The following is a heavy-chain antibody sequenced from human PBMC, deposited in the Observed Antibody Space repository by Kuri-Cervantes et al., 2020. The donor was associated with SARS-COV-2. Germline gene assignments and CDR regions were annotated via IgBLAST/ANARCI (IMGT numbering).Heavy chain of an antibody. V-gene: IGHV3-23*01. CDR1: GFNFDDCA. J-gene: IGHJ3*02. CDR2: ISGSGGST. Sequence: GESLKISCAASGFNFDDCAIQWVRQAPGKGLEWVSAISGSGGSTYYADSVKGRFTISRDNSKNTLYLQMNSLRAEDTAVYYCAKDEEMATIFGAFDMWGQGTMVTVSS. CDR3: AKDEEMATIFGAFDM. D-gene: IGHD5-24*01.